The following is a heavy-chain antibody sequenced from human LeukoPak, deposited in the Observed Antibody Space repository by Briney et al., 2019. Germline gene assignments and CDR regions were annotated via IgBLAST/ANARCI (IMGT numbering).Heavy chain of an antibody. CDR2: ISYDGSNK. CDR3: ARALSNDYGDYVDAFDI. D-gene: IGHD4-17*01. V-gene: IGHV3-30*04. Sequence: GGSLRLSCAASGFTFSSYAMHWVRQAPGKGLEWVAVISYDGSNKYYADSVKGRFTISRDNSKNTLYLQMNSLRAEDTAVYYCARALSNDYGDYVDAFDIWGQGTMVTVSS. CDR1: GFTFSSYA. J-gene: IGHJ3*02.